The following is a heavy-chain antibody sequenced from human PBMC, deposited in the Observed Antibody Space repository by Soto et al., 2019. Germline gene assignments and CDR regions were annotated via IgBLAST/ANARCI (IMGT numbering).Heavy chain of an antibody. Sequence: GGSLRLSCAASGFTFSSYGMHWVRQAPGKGLEWVAVISYDGSNKYYADSVKGRFTISRDNSKNTLYLQMNSLRAEDTAVYYCAKPIAVAGHFDYWGQGTLVTVSS. CDR1: GFTFSSYG. D-gene: IGHD6-19*01. CDR3: AKPIAVAGHFDY. J-gene: IGHJ4*02. V-gene: IGHV3-30*18. CDR2: ISYDGSNK.